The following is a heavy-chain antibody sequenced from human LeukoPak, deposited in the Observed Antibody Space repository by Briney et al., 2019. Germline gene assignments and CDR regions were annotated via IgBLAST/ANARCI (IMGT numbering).Heavy chain of an antibody. CDR1: GYSISSGHY. CDR2: MYHSGST. V-gene: IGHV4-38-2*02. Sequence: SETLSLTCTVSGYSISSGHYWGWIRQPPGKGLEWIGSMYHSGSTYYNPSLKSRVTISVDTSKNQFSLKLSSVTAADTAVYYCARDSSGWYEELWNFDYWGQGTLVTVSS. D-gene: IGHD6-19*01. J-gene: IGHJ4*02. CDR3: ARDSSGWYEELWNFDY.